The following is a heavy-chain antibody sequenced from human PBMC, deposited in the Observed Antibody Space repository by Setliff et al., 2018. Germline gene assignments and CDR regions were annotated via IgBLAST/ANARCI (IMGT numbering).Heavy chain of an antibody. Sequence: SETLSLTCTVSGASISSSSYYWAWIRQPPGRGLELIGIIFYGGSTYYNPSLKSRVTISIDASKNQFSLKLDSVTAADTAVYYCARTDDYYNFYAYWGQGTLVTVS. J-gene: IGHJ4*02. D-gene: IGHD3-3*01. CDR2: IFYGGST. CDR1: GASISSSSYY. CDR3: ARTDDYYNFYAY. V-gene: IGHV4-39*07.